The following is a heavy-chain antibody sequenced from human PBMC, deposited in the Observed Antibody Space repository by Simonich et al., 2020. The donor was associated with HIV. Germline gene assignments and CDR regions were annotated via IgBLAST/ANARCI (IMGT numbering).Heavy chain of an antibody. CDR2: INHSGST. CDR1: WGSLSGYY. Sequence: QVQLQQWGAGLLKPSETLSLTCAVYWGSLSGYYWCWIRQPPGKGLEWNGEINHSGSTNYSRSLKSRVTISVDTSKNHFSLKLTSVTAADTAVYYCARVGRGAEFDYWGQGTLVTVSS. V-gene: IGHV4-34*01. J-gene: IGHJ4*02. D-gene: IGHD2-15*01. CDR3: ARVGRGAEFDY.